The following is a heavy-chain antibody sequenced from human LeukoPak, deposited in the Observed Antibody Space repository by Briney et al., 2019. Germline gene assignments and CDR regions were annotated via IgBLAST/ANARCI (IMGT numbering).Heavy chain of an antibody. CDR1: GGTFSSYA. CDR3: ARCYGSGLFFDY. V-gene: IGHV1-69*13. J-gene: IGHJ4*02. CDR2: IIPIFGTA. Sequence: ASVKVSSKASGGTFSSYAISWVRQAPGQGLEWMGGIIPIFGTANYAQKFQGRVTITADESTSTAYMELSSLRSEDTAVYYCARCYGSGLFFDYWGQGTLVTVSS. D-gene: IGHD3-10*01.